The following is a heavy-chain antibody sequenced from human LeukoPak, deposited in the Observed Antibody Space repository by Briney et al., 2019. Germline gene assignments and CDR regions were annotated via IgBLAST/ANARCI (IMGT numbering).Heavy chain of an antibody. CDR1: GFTFSSYT. V-gene: IGHV3-21*01. Sequence: GGSLRLSCAASGFTFSSYTLIWVRQAPGKGLEWVSSISGSDSYIYYADSVKGRFTISRDNGKNSLYLQMNSLRAEDTAVYYCATLPHMYGGSSTHYFYYGMDVWGQGTTVTVSS. CDR2: ISGSDSYI. CDR3: ATLPHMYGGSSTHYFYYGMDV. D-gene: IGHD6-13*01. J-gene: IGHJ6*02.